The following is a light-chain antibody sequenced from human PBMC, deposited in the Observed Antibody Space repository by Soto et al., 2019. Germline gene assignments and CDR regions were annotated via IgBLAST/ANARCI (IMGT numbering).Light chain of an antibody. J-gene: IGKJ5*01. V-gene: IGKV1-5*03. CDR2: KAS. CDR3: QQYHTYPIT. CDR1: QSISSW. Sequence: DIQMTQSPSTLSASVGDRVTITCRASQSISSWLAWYQQKPGKAPKLLIYKASILESGVPSRFSGSGSGTEFTLTISSLQPDDFETYYCQQYHTYPITFGQGTRLEVK.